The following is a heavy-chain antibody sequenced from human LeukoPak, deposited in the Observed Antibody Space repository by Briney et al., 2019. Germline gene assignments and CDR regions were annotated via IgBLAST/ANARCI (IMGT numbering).Heavy chain of an antibody. CDR1: GGSISSSSYY. J-gene: IGHJ6*03. D-gene: IGHD3-10*01. V-gene: IGHV4-39*07. Sequence: PSETLSLTCTVSGGSISSSSYYWGWIRQPPGKGLEWIGSIYYSGSTYYNPSLKSRVTISVDTSKNQFSLKLSSVTAADTAVYYCARVESSGSYYYYYYYMDVWGKGTTVTVSS. CDR2: IYYSGST. CDR3: ARVESSGSYYYYYYYMDV.